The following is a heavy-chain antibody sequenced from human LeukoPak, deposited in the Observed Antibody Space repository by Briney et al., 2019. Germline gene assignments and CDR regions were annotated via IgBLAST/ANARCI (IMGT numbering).Heavy chain of an antibody. V-gene: IGHV4-34*01. CDR2: INHSGST. J-gene: IGHJ4*02. D-gene: IGHD1-26*01. Sequence: LETLSLICAVYGGFFSGYYWSWIRQPPGKGLEWIGEINHSGSTNYNPSLESRVTISVDTSKNQFSLKLSSVTAADTAVYYCWSYYPPDFDYWGQGTLVTVSS. CDR1: GGFFSGYY. CDR3: WSYYPPDFDY.